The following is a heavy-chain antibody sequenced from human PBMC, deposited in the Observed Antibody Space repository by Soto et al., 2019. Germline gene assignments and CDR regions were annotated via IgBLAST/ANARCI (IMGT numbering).Heavy chain of an antibody. V-gene: IGHV4-59*01. D-gene: IGHD6-6*01. J-gene: IGHJ4*02. CDR3: ARGGRYSSSSPLDY. Sequence: ETLSLTCTVSGGSISSYYWSWIRQPPGKGLEWIGYIYYSGSTNYNPSLKSRVTISVDTSKNQFSLKLSSVTAADTAVYYCARGGRYSSSSPLDYWGQGTLVTVSS. CDR1: GGSISSYY. CDR2: IYYSGST.